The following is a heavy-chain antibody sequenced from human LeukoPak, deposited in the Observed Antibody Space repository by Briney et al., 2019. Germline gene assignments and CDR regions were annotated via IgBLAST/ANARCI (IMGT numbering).Heavy chain of an antibody. CDR3: ARRIAFGGYPDY. Sequence: NPSETLSLTCTVSGGSIRSYYWNWIRQPPGKGLEWIGYMSYSGSTNYNPSLKSRVTILVDTSKNQFSLRLSSVTAADTAVYYCARRIAFGGYPDYWGQGTQVTVSS. CDR2: MSYSGST. CDR1: GGSIRSYY. V-gene: IGHV4-59*01. J-gene: IGHJ4*02. D-gene: IGHD3-16*01.